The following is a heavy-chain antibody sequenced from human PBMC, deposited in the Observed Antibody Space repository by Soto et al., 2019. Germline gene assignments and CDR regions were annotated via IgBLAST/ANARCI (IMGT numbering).Heavy chain of an antibody. J-gene: IGHJ3*02. CDR1: GDGVSSNTVA. V-gene: IGHV6-1*01. Sequence: PSQTLSLTCAISGDGVSSNTVAWNWIRQSPSRGLEWLGRTYYRSKWYNDYAVSVESRITINPDTSENQFSLQLNSVTPEDTAVYYCARDSYLYYYDSSGYYLSYAFAIWGQGTMVTVSS. D-gene: IGHD3-22*01. CDR2: TYYRSKWYN. CDR3: ARDSYLYYYDSSGYYLSYAFAI.